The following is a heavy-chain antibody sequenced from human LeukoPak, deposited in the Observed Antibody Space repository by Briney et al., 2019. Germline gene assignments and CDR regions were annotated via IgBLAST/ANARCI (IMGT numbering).Heavy chain of an antibody. Sequence: GGSLRLSCAASGFTVSSNYMSWVRQAPGKGLEWVSVIYSGGSTYYADSVKGRFTISRDNSKNTLYLQMNSLRAEDTAVYYCARERVVVAAKWFDPWGQGTLVTVSS. CDR1: GFTVSSNY. V-gene: IGHV3-53*01. CDR3: ARERVVVAAKWFDP. D-gene: IGHD2-15*01. CDR2: IYSGGST. J-gene: IGHJ5*02.